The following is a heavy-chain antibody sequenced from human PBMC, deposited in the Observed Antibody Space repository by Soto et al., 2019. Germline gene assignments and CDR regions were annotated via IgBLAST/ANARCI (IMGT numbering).Heavy chain of an antibody. J-gene: IGHJ4*02. D-gene: IGHD3-10*01. V-gene: IGHV1-3*01. Sequence: GASVKVSCKASGYTFTSYAMHWVRQAPGQRLEWMGWINAGNGNTKYSQKFQGRVTITRDTSASTAYMELSSLRSEDTAVYYCARGSWVRGVIAPDLLPYYFDYWGQGTLVTVSS. CDR2: INAGNGNT. CDR1: GYTFTSYA. CDR3: ARGSWVRGVIAPDLLPYYFDY.